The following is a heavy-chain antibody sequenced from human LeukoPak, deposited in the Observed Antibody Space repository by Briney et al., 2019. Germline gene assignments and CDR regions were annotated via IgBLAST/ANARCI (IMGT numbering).Heavy chain of an antibody. V-gene: IGHV4-38-2*01. CDR1: GYSISSGYS. CDR2: MYHSANT. CDR3: ARFDHVWETHGMDAFDL. Sequence: SETLSLTCAVSGYSISSGYSWGWIRQPPGKGLEWIGNMYHSANTYNNPSLKSRVTISADMSKNQFSLKVSSVTATDTAVYYCARFDHVWETHGMDAFDLWGQGTMVTVSS. D-gene: IGHD3-16*01. J-gene: IGHJ3*01.